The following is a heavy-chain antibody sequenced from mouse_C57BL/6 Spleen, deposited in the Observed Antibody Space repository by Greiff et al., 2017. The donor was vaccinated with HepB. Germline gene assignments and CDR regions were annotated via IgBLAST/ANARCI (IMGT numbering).Heavy chain of an antibody. Sequence: EVKLVESGGGLVQPGGSMKLSCAASGFTFSDAWMDWVRQSPEKGLEWVAEIRNKANNHATYYAESVKGRFTISRDDSKSSVYLQMNSVRAEDTGIYYCTRSSRQLSPLYFDYWGQGTTLTVSS. J-gene: IGHJ2*01. V-gene: IGHV6-6*01. CDR2: IRNKANNHAT. CDR3: TRSSRQLSPLYFDY. D-gene: IGHD3-2*02. CDR1: GFTFSDAW.